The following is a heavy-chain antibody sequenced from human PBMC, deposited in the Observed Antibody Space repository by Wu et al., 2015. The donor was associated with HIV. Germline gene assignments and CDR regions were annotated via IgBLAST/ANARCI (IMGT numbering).Heavy chain of an antibody. V-gene: IGHV1-2*02. CDR2: INPNSGDT. J-gene: IGHJ4*02. CDR1: GYTFKNFY. Sequence: QVQLVQSGAEVKKPGASVKVSCKASGYTFKNFYIHWVRQAPGQRLEWLAWINPNSGDTNSAQKFQGRVTLTSDTSISTTYMELSGLRSDDTAVYFCARADYFGSGAYFRTLDSWGRGTLVTVSS. CDR3: ARADYFGSGAYFRTLDS. D-gene: IGHD3-10*01.